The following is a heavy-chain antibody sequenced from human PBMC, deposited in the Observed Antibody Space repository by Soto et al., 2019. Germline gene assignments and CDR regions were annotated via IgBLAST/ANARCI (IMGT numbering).Heavy chain of an antibody. J-gene: IGHJ5*02. D-gene: IGHD5-12*01. V-gene: IGHV1-18*01. Sequence: ASVKVSCKASGYTFTSYGISWVRQAPGQGLEWMGWIRAYNGNTNYAQKLQGRVTMTTDKSTSTDYMELRSLRADDTAVYYCARSFRGRWFDPWGEGTRVTVST. CDR1: GYTFTSYG. CDR2: IRAYNGNT. CDR3: ARSFRGRWFDP.